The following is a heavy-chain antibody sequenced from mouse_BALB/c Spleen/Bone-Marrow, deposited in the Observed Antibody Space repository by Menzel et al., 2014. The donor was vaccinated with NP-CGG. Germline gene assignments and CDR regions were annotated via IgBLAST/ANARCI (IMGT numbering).Heavy chain of an antibody. CDR1: GYTFTSYY. CDR2: TNPSNGAN. Sequence: QVQLKQSGAELVKPGASVKLSCKASGYTFTSYYMFWVKQRPGQGLEWIGGTNPSNGANNFNEKFKSKATLTVDKSSSTAYMQLSSLTSEDSAVYYCSRGGNFDVMDYWGQGTSVTVSS. CDR3: SRGGNFDVMDY. J-gene: IGHJ4*01. V-gene: IGHV1S81*02. D-gene: IGHD2-1*01.